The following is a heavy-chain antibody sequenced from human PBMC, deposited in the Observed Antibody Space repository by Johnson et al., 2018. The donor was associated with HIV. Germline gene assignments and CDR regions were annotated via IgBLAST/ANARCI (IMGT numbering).Heavy chain of an antibody. Sequence: VQLVESGGDVVRPGGSLRISCVASGFKLYEYDVSWVRQVPGKGLEWVSVINWSGGGTAYADSVKGRFTVSTDNAKNSLYLQMNSLRAEDTALYYCARGDHYYDSSGYFGAFDIWGQGTMVTVSS. V-gene: IGHV3-20*04. J-gene: IGHJ3*02. CDR1: GFKLYEYD. CDR2: INWSGGGT. D-gene: IGHD3-22*01. CDR3: ARGDHYYDSSGYFGAFDI.